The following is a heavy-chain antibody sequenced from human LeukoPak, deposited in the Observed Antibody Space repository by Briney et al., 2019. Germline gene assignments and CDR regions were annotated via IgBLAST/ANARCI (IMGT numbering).Heavy chain of an antibody. CDR1: GFTFSSYS. Sequence: AGGSLRLSCAASGFTFSSYSMNWVRQAPGKGLEWVLSISSSSSYIYYADSVKGRFTISRDNAKNSLYLQMNSLRAEDTAVYYCARATGKYSSSSMLASLDYFDYWGQGTLVTVSS. CDR2: ISSSSSYI. D-gene: IGHD6-6*01. J-gene: IGHJ4*02. V-gene: IGHV3-21*01. CDR3: ARATGKYSSSSMLASLDYFDY.